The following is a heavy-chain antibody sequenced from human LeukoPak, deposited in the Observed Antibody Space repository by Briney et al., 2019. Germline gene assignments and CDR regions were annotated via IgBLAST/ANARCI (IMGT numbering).Heavy chain of an antibody. D-gene: IGHD3-22*01. J-gene: IGHJ4*02. CDR2: INHSGST. V-gene: IGHV4-34*01. CDR3: ARYYDSSGYYYDAYFDY. CDR1: GGSFSGYY. Sequence: SETLSLTCAVYGGSFSGYYWSWIRQPPGKGLEWTGEINHSGSTNYNPSLKSRVTISVDTSKNQFSLKLSSVTAADTAVYYCARYYDSSGYYYDAYFDYWGQGTLVTVSS.